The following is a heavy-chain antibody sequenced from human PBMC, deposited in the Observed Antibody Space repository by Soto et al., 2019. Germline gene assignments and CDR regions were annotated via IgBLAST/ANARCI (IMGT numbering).Heavy chain of an antibody. D-gene: IGHD3-22*01. J-gene: IGHJ4*02. V-gene: IGHV1-18*04. CDR1: GYTFTSYG. CDR3: AREQSMYYYDSSGALDY. CDR2: ISAHNGNT. Sequence: ASVKVSCKASGYTFTSYGISWVRQAPGQGLEWMGWISAHNGNTNYAQKLQGRVTMTTDTSTSTAYMELRSLRSDDTAVYYCAREQSMYYYDSSGALDYWGQGTLVTVSS.